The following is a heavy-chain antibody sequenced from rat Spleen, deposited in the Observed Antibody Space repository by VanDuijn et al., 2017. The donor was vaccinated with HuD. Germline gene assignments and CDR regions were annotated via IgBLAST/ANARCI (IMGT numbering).Heavy chain of an antibody. CDR3: ATQDYGGYIERPFAY. J-gene: IGHJ3*01. CDR2: IFYDGSST. Sequence: EVQLVESGGGLVQPGNSLKLSCAASGFTFSDYAMAWVRQSPKKGLEWVATIFYDGSSTYYRDSVKGRFTISRDNAKSTLYLQMDSLRSEDTATYYCATQDYGGYIERPFAYWGQGTLVTVSS. D-gene: IGHD1-11*01. V-gene: IGHV5S10*01. CDR1: GFTFSDYA.